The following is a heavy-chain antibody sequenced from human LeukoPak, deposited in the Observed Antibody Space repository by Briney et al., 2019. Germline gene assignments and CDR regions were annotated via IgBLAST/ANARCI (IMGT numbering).Heavy chain of an antibody. V-gene: IGHV1-46*01. J-gene: IGHJ4*02. CDR3: ARDQEAFDY. CDR1: GGTFSSYA. CDR2: IYPRDGST. Sequence: ASVKVSCKASGGTFSSYAISWVRQAPGQGLEWMGMIYPRDGSTSYAQKFQGRVTVTRDTSTSTVHMELSGLRSEDKAVYYCARDQEAFDYWGQGTLVTVSS.